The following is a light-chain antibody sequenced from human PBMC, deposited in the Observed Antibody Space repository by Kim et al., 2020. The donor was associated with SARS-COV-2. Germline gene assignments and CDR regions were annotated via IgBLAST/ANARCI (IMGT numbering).Light chain of an antibody. Sequence: SVGDRVTITCQESEDISNYLKWYQQKLGKAPKLLIYDASNLESGVPSRFTGSGSGTHFTFTISSLQPDDFATYYCQQYTTLLSVTFGGGTKVDIK. CDR1: EDISNY. CDR3: QQYTTLLSVT. CDR2: DAS. J-gene: IGKJ4*01. V-gene: IGKV1-33*01.